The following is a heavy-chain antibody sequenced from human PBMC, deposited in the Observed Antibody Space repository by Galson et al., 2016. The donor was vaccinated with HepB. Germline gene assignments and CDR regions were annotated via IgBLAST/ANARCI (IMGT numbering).Heavy chain of an antibody. Sequence: SLRLSCAASGLTFSSYAMTWVRQAPGTGLEWVSSISDSGGRRYYAASVNGRFTISRDNSKNTLYLHMNSLRAEDTALYYCHCGGDSGHDAFDVWGQGTMVIVSS. V-gene: IGHV3-23*01. CDR2: ISDSGGRR. CDR1: GLTFSSYA. J-gene: IGHJ3*01. D-gene: IGHD2-21*02. CDR3: HCGGDSGHDAFDV.